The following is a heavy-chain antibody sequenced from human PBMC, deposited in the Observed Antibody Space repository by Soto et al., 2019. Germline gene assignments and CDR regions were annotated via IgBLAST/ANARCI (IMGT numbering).Heavy chain of an antibody. Sequence: GGSLRLSCAAPGFTFSSYWMSWVRQAPGKGLEWVANIKQDGSEKYYVDSVKGRFTISRDNAKNSLYLQMNSLRAEDTAVYYCARDWSGYYNNWFDPWGQGTLVTVSS. CDR2: IKQDGSEK. CDR3: ARDWSGYYNNWFDP. CDR1: GFTFSSYW. J-gene: IGHJ5*02. D-gene: IGHD3-3*01. V-gene: IGHV3-7*01.